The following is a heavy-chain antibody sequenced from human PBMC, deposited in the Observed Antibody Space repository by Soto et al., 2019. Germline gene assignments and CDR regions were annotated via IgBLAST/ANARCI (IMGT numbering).Heavy chain of an antibody. Sequence: QLQLQESDPGLVKPSETLSLTCTVSGGSISRSSSSWDWIRQPPGQGLEWIGSIYYSGSTYYNPSLKSRVTISVDTSNNQFSLKLNSMTAPDTAVYYCVRLSDGGWFDPWGQGTLVTVSS. CDR2: IYYSGST. CDR1: GGSISRSSSS. J-gene: IGHJ5*02. V-gene: IGHV4-39*01. D-gene: IGHD3-16*01. CDR3: VRLSDGGWFDP.